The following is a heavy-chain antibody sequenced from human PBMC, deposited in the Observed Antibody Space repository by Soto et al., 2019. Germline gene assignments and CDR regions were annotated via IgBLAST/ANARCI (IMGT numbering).Heavy chain of an antibody. V-gene: IGHV4-39*07. CDR1: GGSISSSSYY. Sequence: SETLSLTCTVSGGSISSSSYYWGWIRQPPGKGLEWIGYISYSGSTHYSPSLNSRVSITVDTSKNQFSLKLSSVTAADTAVYYCASGLVTTLHYWGQGTLVTVSS. D-gene: IGHD4-17*01. CDR2: ISYSGST. J-gene: IGHJ4*02. CDR3: ASGLVTTLHY.